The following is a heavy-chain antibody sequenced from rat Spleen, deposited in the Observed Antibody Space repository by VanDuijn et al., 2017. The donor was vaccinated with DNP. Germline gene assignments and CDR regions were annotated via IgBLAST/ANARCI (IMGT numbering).Heavy chain of an antibody. D-gene: IGHD1-4*01. J-gene: IGHJ4*01. CDR3: ARWPVYNPPYAMDA. Sequence: EVQLQESGPGLVKPSQSLSLTCSVTGYSITSSYRWNWIRKVLGNKLEWMGSVNSAGSTNYNPSLKSRISITTDTSKNQIFLQVNSVTTEDTATYYCARWPVYNPPYAMDAWGQGTSVTVSS. V-gene: IGHV3-3*01. CDR1: GYSITSSYR. CDR2: VNSAGST.